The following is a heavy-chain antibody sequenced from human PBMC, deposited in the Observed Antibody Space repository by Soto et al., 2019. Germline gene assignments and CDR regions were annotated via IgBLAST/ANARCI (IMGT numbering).Heavy chain of an antibody. CDR1: GFTFSSYA. CDR2: ISYDGSNK. V-gene: IGHV3-30-3*01. CDR3: GAPRAGY. Sequence: QVQLVESGGGVVQPGRSLRLSCAASGFTFSSYAMHWVRQAPGKGLEWVAVISYDGSNKYYADSVKGRFTISRDNSKNTLYLQMNSLRAEDTAVYYCGAPRAGYWGQGTLVTVSS. J-gene: IGHJ4*02.